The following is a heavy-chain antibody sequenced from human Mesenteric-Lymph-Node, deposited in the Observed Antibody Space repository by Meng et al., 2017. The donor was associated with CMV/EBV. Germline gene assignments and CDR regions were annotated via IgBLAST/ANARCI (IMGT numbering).Heavy chain of an antibody. D-gene: IGHD3-10*01. V-gene: IGHV3-11*01. CDR3: AKDSYGSGSYYNMGDAFDI. Sequence: GESLKISCAASGFTFSDYYMSWIRQAPGKGLEWVSYISNSGSTIYYADSVKGRFTISRDNAKNSLYLQMNSLRAEDTAVYYCAKDSYGSGSYYNMGDAFDIWGQGTMVTVSS. J-gene: IGHJ3*02. CDR1: GFTFSDYY. CDR2: ISNSGSTI.